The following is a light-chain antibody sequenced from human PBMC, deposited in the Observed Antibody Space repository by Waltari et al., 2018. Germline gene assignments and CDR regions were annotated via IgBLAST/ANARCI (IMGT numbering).Light chain of an antibody. CDR3: QQLYSYPFT. V-gene: IGKV1-9*01. CDR2: AAS. J-gene: IGKJ3*01. CDR1: QSFSSW. Sequence: DIQMTQSPSTLSASVGDRVTITCRASQSFSSWLAWYQQKPGNAPKLLIYAASTLQAGVPSRFSGSGSGTEFTLTISSLPPEDFATYYCQQLYSYPFTFGPGTKVDIK.